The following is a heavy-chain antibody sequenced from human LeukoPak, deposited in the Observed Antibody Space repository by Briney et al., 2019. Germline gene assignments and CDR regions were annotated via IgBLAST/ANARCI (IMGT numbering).Heavy chain of an antibody. CDR3: ARDGGRETRGRGLQLLWDY. Sequence: GGSLRLSCGASGFTFNTYAVSWVRQAPGKGLEWVSSISGSGDSTYYEDSVKDRFTISRDNYKNTLYLQMNSLRAEDTAVYYCARDGGRETRGRGLQLLWDYWGQGTLVTVSS. D-gene: IGHD3-16*01. CDR1: GFTFNTYA. J-gene: IGHJ4*02. CDR2: ISGSGDST. V-gene: IGHV3-23*01.